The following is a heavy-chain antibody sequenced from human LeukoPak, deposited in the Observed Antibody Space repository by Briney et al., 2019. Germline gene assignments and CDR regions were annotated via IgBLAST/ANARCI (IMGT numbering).Heavy chain of an antibody. CDR1: GYTFTSYD. CDR2: MNPNSGNT. V-gene: IGHV1-8*03. CDR3: ARGRKKNGDYDIDY. D-gene: IGHD4-17*01. Sequence: GASVKVSCKASGYTFTSYDINWVRQATGQGLEWMGWMNPNSGNTGYAQKFQGRVTITRNTSISTAYLELSSLRSDDTAVYYCARGRKKNGDYDIDYWGQGTLVTVST. J-gene: IGHJ4*02.